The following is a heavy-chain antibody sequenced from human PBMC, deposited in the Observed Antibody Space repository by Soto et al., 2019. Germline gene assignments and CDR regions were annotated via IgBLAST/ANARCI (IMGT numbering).Heavy chain of an antibody. V-gene: IGHV4-59*01. CDR2: IYYSGST. J-gene: IGHJ6*02. Sequence: SETLSLTCTVSGGSISSYYWSWIRQPPGKGLEWIGYIYYSGSTNYNPSLKSRVTISVDTSKNQFSLKLSSVTAADTAVYYCARTTYGDVAYYYYGMDVWGQGXTVTVYS. D-gene: IGHD4-17*01. CDR3: ARTTYGDVAYYYYGMDV. CDR1: GGSISSYY.